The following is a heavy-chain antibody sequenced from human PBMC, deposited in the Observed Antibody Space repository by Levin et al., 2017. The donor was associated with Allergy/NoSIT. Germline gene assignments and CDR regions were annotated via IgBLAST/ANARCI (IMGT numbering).Heavy chain of an antibody. J-gene: IGHJ6*02. CDR3: TGDRNVLQFGEWLETGDRDV. D-gene: IGHD3-3*01. CDR2: ISYDGNKK. Sequence: GGSLRLSCAASGFTFSSYGMHWVRQAPGTGLEWVAFISYDGNKKYYRDSVKGRLTISRDNSKNTLFLQMNRLRVEATAIYYCTGDRNVLQFGEWLETGDRDVWGQGTTVTVSS. V-gene: IGHV3-30*03. CDR1: GFTFSSYG.